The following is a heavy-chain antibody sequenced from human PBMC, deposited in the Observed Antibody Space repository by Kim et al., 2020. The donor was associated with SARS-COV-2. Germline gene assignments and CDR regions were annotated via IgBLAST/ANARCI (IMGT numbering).Heavy chain of an antibody. J-gene: IGHJ6*02. CDR1: GYTFTSYG. CDR3: ARVDPSLIVATNPGNSYYYGMDV. V-gene: IGHV1-18*04. D-gene: IGHD5-12*01. CDR2: ISAYNDNT. Sequence: ASVKVSCKASGYTFTSYGISWVRQAPGQGLEWMGWISAYNDNTNYEQKFQDRVTMTTDTSTSTAYMELRSLRSDDTAVYYCARVDPSLIVATNPGNSYYYGMDVWGQGTTVTVSS.